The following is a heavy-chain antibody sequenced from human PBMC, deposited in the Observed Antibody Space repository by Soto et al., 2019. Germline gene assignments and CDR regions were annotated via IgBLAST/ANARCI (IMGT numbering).Heavy chain of an antibody. D-gene: IGHD2-2*01. CDR2: TRNKANSYTT. J-gene: IGHJ4*02. CDR3: ARLASSADIVVVPAEDY. Sequence: GGSLRLSCAASGCTFSDHYMDWVSQAPGKGLEWVGRTRNKANSYTTEYAASVKGRFTISRDDSKNSLYLQMNSLKTEDTAVYYCARLASSADIVVVPAEDYWGQGTLVTVSS. V-gene: IGHV3-72*01. CDR1: GCTFSDHY.